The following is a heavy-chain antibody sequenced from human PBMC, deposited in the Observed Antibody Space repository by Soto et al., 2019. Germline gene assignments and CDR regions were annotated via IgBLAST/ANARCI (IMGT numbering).Heavy chain of an antibody. Sequence: EVQLLESGGGLVQHGGSLSLSCAASGFTSSSYAMSWVRQATGKGLEWAAAISGSGGSTYYADSVKGRFTISRDNTKNTLLMQMRSLRAEDTALYYCAKGSSGKYYYYYYGMGAWGQGTTVTVSS. J-gene: IGHJ6*02. CDR3: AKGSSGKYYYYYYGMGA. D-gene: IGHD6-19*01. CDR2: ISGSGGST. CDR1: GFTSSSYA. V-gene: IGHV3-23*01.